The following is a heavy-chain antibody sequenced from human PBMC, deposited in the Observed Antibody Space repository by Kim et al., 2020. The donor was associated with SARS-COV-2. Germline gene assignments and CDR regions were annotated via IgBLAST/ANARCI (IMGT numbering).Heavy chain of an antibody. CDR3: ARARGYRYNTANWRLDY. D-gene: IGHD5-18*01. CDR1: GGTFSSYA. V-gene: IGHV1-69*13. CDR2: IIPIFGTA. Sequence: SVKVSCKASGGTFSSYAISWVRQAPGQGLEWMGGIIPIFGTANYAQKFQGRVTITADESTSTAYMELSSLRSEDTAVYYCARARGYRYNTANWRLDYWGQGTLVTVSS. J-gene: IGHJ4*02.